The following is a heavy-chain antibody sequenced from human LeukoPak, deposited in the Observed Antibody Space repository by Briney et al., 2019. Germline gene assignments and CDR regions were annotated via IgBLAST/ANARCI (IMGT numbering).Heavy chain of an antibody. CDR3: ARDAYFGSSYSIY. CDR2: IYSGGNT. D-gene: IGHD2-15*01. J-gene: IGHJ4*02. V-gene: IGHV3-66*01. CDR1: GFTFSSYG. Sequence: GGSLRLSCAASGFTFSSYGMHWVRQAPGKGLEWVSVIYSGGNTYYADSVKGRFTISRDNSKNTLSLQMNSLRAEDTAVYYCARDAYFGSSYSIYWGQGTLVTVSS.